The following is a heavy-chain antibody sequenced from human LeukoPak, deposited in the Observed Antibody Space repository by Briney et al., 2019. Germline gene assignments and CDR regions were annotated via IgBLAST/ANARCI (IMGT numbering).Heavy chain of an antibody. V-gene: IGHV4-59*02. D-gene: IGHD2-15*01. CDR1: GGSVSGYY. CDR3: ARIHRYCSGGACYVLDN. Sequence: SETLSLTCVVSGGSVSGYYWGWIRQPPGRGLERIGYVYYSGSTNYNPSFKSRITISVDTSRNQFSLQLSSVTAADTAVYYCARIHRYCSGGACYVLDNWGQGTLVAVSS. CDR2: VYYSGST. J-gene: IGHJ4*02.